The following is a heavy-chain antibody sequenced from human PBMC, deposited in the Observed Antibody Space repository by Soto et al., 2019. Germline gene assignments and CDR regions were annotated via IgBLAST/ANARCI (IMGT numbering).Heavy chain of an antibody. CDR1: GYTFTSYY. J-gene: IGHJ4*02. CDR3: ARDRRGMITFGGVIVITYFDY. Sequence: GASVKVSCKASGYTFTSYYMHWVRQAPGQGLEWMGIINPSGGSTSYAQKFQGRVTMTRDTSTSTVYMELSSLRSEDTAVYYCARDRRGMITFGGVIVITYFDYWGQGTLVTVSS. CDR2: INPSGGST. V-gene: IGHV1-46*03. D-gene: IGHD3-16*02.